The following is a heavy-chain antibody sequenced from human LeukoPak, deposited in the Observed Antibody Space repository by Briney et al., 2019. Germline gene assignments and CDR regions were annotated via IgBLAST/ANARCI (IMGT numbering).Heavy chain of an antibody. D-gene: IGHD3-9*01. CDR3: TRHVSPGYYDILTGYYAPYYYYGMDV. Sequence: PGGSLRLSCAAPGFTFSGSAMHWVRQASGKGLEWVGRIRSKANSYATAYAASVKGRFTISRDDSKNTAYLQMNSLKTEDTAVYYCTRHVSPGYYDILTGYYAPYYYYGMDVWGQGTTVTVSS. V-gene: IGHV3-73*01. CDR2: IRSKANSYAT. CDR1: GFTFSGSA. J-gene: IGHJ6*02.